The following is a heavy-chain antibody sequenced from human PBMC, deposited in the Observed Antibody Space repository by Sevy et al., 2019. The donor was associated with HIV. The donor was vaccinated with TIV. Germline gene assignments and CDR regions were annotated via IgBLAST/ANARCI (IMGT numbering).Heavy chain of an antibody. D-gene: IGHD2-2*01. Sequence: GGSLRLSCAVSGFTFSSYSMNWVHQAPGKGLEWVSYISTSSSAIYYADSVKGRFTISRDNAKNSLYLQMNSLRDEDTAVYYCAREYCTSTSCYFDCWGQGTPVTVSS. CDR1: GFTFSSYS. CDR2: ISTSSSAI. CDR3: AREYCTSTSCYFDC. V-gene: IGHV3-48*02. J-gene: IGHJ4*02.